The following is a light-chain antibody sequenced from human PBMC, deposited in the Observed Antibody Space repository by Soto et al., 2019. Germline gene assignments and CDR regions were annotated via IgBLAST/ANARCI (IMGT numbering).Light chain of an antibody. J-gene: IGKJ5*01. CDR3: QQYGSSPIT. CDR2: GAS. CDR1: QNISSY. V-gene: IGKV3-20*01. Sequence: EIVLTQSPGTLSLSPGERATLSCRASQNISSYLAWYQQKPGQAPRLLIYGASSRATGIPDRFSGSGSGTDFTLTISRLEPEDFAVYYCQQYGSSPITFGQGTRLEIK.